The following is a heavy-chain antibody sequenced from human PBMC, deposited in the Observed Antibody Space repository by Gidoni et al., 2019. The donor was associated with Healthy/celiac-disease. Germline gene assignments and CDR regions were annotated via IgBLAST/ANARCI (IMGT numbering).Heavy chain of an antibody. J-gene: IGHJ3*02. Sequence: QVQLVQAGAEVKKPGASVKVSCKASGYTFTGYYMHWVRQAPGQGLEGMGWINPNSGGTNYAQKFQGWVTMTRDTSISTAYMELSRLRSDDTAVYYCARGSGAYYYDSSGYAFDIWGQGTMVTVSS. CDR2: INPNSGGT. CDR1: GYTFTGYY. V-gene: IGHV1-2*04. CDR3: ARGSGAYYYDSSGYAFDI. D-gene: IGHD3-22*01.